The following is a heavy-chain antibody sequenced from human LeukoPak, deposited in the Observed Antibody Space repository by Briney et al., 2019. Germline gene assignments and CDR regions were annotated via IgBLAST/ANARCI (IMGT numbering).Heavy chain of an antibody. CDR2: INTNTGNP. Sequence: ASVKVSCKASGYTFTSYAMNWVRQAPGQGLEWRGWINTNTGNPTYAQGFTGRFVFSLDTSVSTAYLQISSLKAEDTAVYYCARTYYYGSGSYYIYEPIDYWGQGTLVTVSS. CDR1: GYTFTSYA. D-gene: IGHD3-10*01. CDR3: ARTYYYGSGSYYIYEPIDY. V-gene: IGHV7-4-1*02. J-gene: IGHJ4*02.